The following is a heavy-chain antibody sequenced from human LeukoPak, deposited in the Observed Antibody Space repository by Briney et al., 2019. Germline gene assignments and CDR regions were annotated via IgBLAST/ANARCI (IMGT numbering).Heavy chain of an antibody. CDR2: ISYDGSNK. V-gene: IGHV3-30*04. D-gene: IGHD4-17*01. J-gene: IGHJ3*02. Sequence: GRSLRLSCAASGFTFSSYAMHWVRQAPGKGLEWVAVISYDGSNKYYADSVKGRFTISRDNSKNTLYLQMNSLRAEDTAVYYCARGGYGDYPDHDAFDIWGQGTMVTVSS. CDR1: GFTFSSYA. CDR3: ARGGYGDYPDHDAFDI.